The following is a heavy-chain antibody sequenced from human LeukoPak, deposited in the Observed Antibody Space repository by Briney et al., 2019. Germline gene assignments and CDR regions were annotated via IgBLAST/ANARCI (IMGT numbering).Heavy chain of an antibody. D-gene: IGHD6-6*01. Sequence: SETLSLTCAVYGGSFSGYYWSWIRQPPGKGLEWIGEINHSGSTNYNPSLKSRVTISVDTSKNQFSLKLSSVTAADTAVYYCARDGGWQLGSYYYGMDVWGQGTTVTVSS. V-gene: IGHV4-34*01. CDR2: INHSGST. J-gene: IGHJ6*02. CDR1: GGSFSGYY. CDR3: ARDGGWQLGSYYYGMDV.